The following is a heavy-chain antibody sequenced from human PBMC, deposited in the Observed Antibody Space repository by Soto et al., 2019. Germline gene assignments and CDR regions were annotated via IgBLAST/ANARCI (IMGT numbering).Heavy chain of an antibody. V-gene: IGHV3-30*18. Sequence: QVRLVESGGGVVQPGRSLRLSCAASGFTFSSYGMHWVRQAPGKGLEWVAVISYDGSNKYYADSVKGRFTISRDNSKNTLYLQMNSLRAEDTAVYYCAKDRDSSGWYLDWFDPWGQGTLVTVSS. J-gene: IGHJ5*02. CDR1: GFTFSSYG. CDR3: AKDRDSSGWYLDWFDP. CDR2: ISYDGSNK. D-gene: IGHD6-19*01.